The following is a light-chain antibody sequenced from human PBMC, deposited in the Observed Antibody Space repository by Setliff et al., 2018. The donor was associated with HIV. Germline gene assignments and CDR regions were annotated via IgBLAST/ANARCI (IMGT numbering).Light chain of an antibody. CDR1: NIESKS. CDR2: YDN. V-gene: IGLV3-21*04. Sequence: SYELTQPPSVSVAPGKTARITCGGNNIESKSVHWYQQKPGQAPILVIYYDNDRPSGIPERFSGSNSGNTATLTISRVEAGDEADYYCQVWDSSTDHPYVFGTGTKV. J-gene: IGLJ1*01. CDR3: QVWDSSTDHPYV.